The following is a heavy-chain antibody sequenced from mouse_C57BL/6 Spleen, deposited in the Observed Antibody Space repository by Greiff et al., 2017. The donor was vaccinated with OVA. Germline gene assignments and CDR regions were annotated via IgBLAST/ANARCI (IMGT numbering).Heavy chain of an antibody. J-gene: IGHJ1*03. D-gene: IGHD2-4*01. CDR3: ARAGDYDGSYWYFDV. CDR2: ISYSGST. CDR1: GYSITSGYD. V-gene: IGHV3-1*01. Sequence: EVQLQESGPGMVKPSQSLSLTCTVTGYSITSGYDWHWIRHFPGNKLEWMGYISYSGSTNYNPSLKSRISITHDTSKNHFFLKLNSVTTEDTATYYCARAGDYDGSYWYFDVWGTGTMVTVSS.